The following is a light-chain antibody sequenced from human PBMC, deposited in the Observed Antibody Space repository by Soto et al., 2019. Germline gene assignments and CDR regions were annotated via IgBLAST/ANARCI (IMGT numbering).Light chain of an antibody. Sequence: QSALTQPASVSGSPGQSITISCTGTSSDVGSYNLVSWYQQHPGKAPKLMIYEGIKRNSGVSNRFFGSKSGNTASLTISGLQAEDEADYYCCSYAGSSTDVVFGGGTKLTVL. CDR1: SSDVGSYNL. CDR3: CSYAGSSTDVV. CDR2: EGI. V-gene: IGLV2-23*01. J-gene: IGLJ2*01.